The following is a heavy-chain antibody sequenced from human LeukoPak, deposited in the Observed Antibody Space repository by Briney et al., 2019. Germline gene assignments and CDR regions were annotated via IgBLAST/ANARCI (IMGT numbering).Heavy chain of an antibody. CDR1: GDSVSSGSYY. V-gene: IGHV4-61*01. D-gene: IGHD3-3*01. J-gene: IGHJ3*02. CDR2: IYYSGST. Sequence: SETLSLTCTVSGDSVSSGSYYWSWIRQPPGKGLEWIGYIYYSGSTNYNPSLKSRVTISVDTSKNQFSLELSSVTAADTAVYYCARVVTIFGVVTYAFDIWGQGTMVTVSS. CDR3: ARVVTIFGVVTYAFDI.